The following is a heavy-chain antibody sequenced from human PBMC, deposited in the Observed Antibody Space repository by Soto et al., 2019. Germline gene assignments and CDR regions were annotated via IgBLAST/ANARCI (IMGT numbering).Heavy chain of an antibody. J-gene: IGHJ4*02. CDR2: ISSSSSYM. D-gene: IGHD5-12*01. CDR3: ARENVATSLDY. CDR1: GFTFSSYS. V-gene: IGHV3-21*01. Sequence: GGSLRLSCAASGFTFSSYSMNWVRQAPGKGLEWVSSISSSSSYMYYADSVKGQFTISRDNAKNSLYLQMNSLRAEDTAVYYCARENVATSLDYWGQGTLVTVSS.